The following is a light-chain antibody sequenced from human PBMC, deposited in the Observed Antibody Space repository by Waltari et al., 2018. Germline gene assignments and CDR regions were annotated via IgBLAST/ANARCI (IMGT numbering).Light chain of an antibody. CDR3: QQYHSSSRT. Sequence: DIQMTQSPSTLSASVGDRVTITCRASQSIDSWLAWYQQKPGKAPNLLIYKASILHSGVPSRFSGCGSGTEFTLTISSLQPDDFAAYYCQQYHSSSRTFGQGTNVEMK. V-gene: IGKV1-5*03. CDR2: KAS. CDR1: QSIDSW. J-gene: IGKJ1*01.